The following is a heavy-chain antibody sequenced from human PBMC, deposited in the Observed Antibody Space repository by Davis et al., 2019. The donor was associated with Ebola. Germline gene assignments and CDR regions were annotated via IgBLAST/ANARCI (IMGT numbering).Heavy chain of an antibody. D-gene: IGHD5-24*01. Sequence: GESLKISCTDSVITFSSYAMTWVRQAPGKGLEWVSAISGSGDNRYYADSVRGRFIISRENSKNTLYLQMNSLRAEDTAVYYCAKDLGRTWMATIGGSFDYWGQGTLVTVSS. CDR2: ISGSGDNR. CDR3: AKDLGRTWMATIGGSFDY. V-gene: IGHV3-23*01. CDR1: VITFSSYA. J-gene: IGHJ4*02.